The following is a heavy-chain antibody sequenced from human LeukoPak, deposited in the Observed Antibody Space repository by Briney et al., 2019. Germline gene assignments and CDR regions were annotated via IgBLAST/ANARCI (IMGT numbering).Heavy chain of an antibody. CDR3: ARHSRDGYLDY. Sequence: ETLSLTCXVSGGSXSSYYWSWIRQPPGKGLEWSGYIYYSGSTNYNPSLKSRVTISVDTSKNHFSLKLSSVTAADTAVYYCARHSRDGYLDYWGQGTLVTVSS. CDR1: GGSXSSYY. CDR2: IYYSGST. J-gene: IGHJ4*02. D-gene: IGHD5-24*01. V-gene: IGHV4-59*08.